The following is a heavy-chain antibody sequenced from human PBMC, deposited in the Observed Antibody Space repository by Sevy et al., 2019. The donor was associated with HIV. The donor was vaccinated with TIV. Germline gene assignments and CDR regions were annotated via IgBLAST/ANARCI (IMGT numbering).Heavy chain of an antibody. D-gene: IGHD6-19*01. V-gene: IGHV3-7*03. CDR3: ARDCGYSSGWLDY. Sequence: GGSLRLSCAASGFTFSSYSMSWVRQAPGKGLEWVANIKQDGSEKYYVDSVKGRFTISRDNAKNSLYLQMNSLRAEDTAVYYCARDCGYSSGWLDYWGQGTLVTVSS. CDR2: IKQDGSEK. J-gene: IGHJ4*02. CDR1: GFTFSSYS.